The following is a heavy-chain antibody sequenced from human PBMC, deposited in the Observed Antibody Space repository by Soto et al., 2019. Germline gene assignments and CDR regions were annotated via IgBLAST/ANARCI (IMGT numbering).Heavy chain of an antibody. V-gene: IGHV3-30-3*01. CDR2: ISYDGSNK. J-gene: IGHJ6*02. Sequence: QVQLVESGGGVVQPGRSLRLSCAASGFTFSSYAMHWVRQAPGKGLEWVAVISYDGSNKYYADSVKGRFTISRDNSKNTXYXXMNSLRAEDTAVYYCARDPLIMTTVTTDYYYGMDVWGQGTTVTVSS. D-gene: IGHD4-17*01. CDR3: ARDPLIMTTVTTDYYYGMDV. CDR1: GFTFSSYA.